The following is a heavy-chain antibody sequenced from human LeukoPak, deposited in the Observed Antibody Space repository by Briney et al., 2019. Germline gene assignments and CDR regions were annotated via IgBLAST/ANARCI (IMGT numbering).Heavy chain of an antibody. V-gene: IGHV1-3*01. J-gene: IGHJ4*02. D-gene: IGHD6-19*01. CDR2: INGGNGNT. CDR1: GYTFTSYA. Sequence: ASVKVSCKASGYTFTSYAMHWVRQAPGQRPEWMGWINGGNGNTKYSERFQDRVTFTRDTSASTAYMELSSLRSEDTAVYYCARGPLSGWYQIDYWGQGTLVTVSS. CDR3: ARGPLSGWYQIDY.